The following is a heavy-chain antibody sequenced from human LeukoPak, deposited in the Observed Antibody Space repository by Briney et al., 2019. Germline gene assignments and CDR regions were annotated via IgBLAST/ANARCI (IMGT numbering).Heavy chain of an antibody. V-gene: IGHV4-61*02. Sequence: SQTLSLTCTVSGGSISSGSYYWSWIRQPAGKGLEWIGRISTSGSTNYNPSLKSRVTISGGTSKNQFSLQLSSVTAADTAVYYCARGGVTTDLLLDYWGQGTLVTVSS. J-gene: IGHJ4*02. CDR3: ARGGVTTDLLLDY. CDR2: ISTSGST. CDR1: GGSISSGSYY. D-gene: IGHD4-17*01.